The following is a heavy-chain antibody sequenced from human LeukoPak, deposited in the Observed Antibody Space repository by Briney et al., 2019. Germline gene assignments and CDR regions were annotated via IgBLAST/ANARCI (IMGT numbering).Heavy chain of an antibody. CDR2: IYYSGST. J-gene: IGHJ4*02. CDR3: ARRHFGSALRDY. V-gene: IGHV4-39*01. CDR1: GGSISSGSYY. Sequence: SETLSLTCTVSGGSISSGSYYWGWIRQPPGKGLEWIGNIYYSGSTSYNPPLKSRVTISVDTSKNQFSLKLSSVTAADTAVYYCARRHFGSALRDYWGQGTLVTVSS. D-gene: IGHD3-10*01.